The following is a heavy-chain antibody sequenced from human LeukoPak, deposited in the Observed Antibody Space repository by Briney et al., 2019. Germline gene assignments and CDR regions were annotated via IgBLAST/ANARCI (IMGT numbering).Heavy chain of an antibody. CDR3: AKDYVFFGRYSYGNFDY. V-gene: IGHV3-30*18. D-gene: IGHD5-18*01. CDR1: GFTFSSYG. J-gene: IGHJ4*02. Sequence: GGSLRLSCAASGFTFSSYGMHWVRQAPGKGLEWVAVISHDGSNKYYADSVKGRFTISRDNSKNTLYLQMNSLRADDTAVYYCAKDYVFFGRYSYGNFDYWGQGTLVTVSS. CDR2: ISHDGSNK.